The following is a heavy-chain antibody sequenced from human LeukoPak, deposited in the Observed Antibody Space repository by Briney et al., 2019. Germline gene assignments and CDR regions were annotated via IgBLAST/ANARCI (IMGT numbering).Heavy chain of an antibody. Sequence: GGSLRLSCAASGFTFDDYAMHWVRHAPGKGLEWVSGISWNSGSIGYADSVKGRFTISRDNAKNSLYLQMNSLRAEDTALYYCAKDRGRGYSYGYEIGDYWGQGTLVTVSS. CDR2: ISWNSGSI. J-gene: IGHJ4*02. CDR1: GFTFDDYA. CDR3: AKDRGRGYSYGYEIGDY. V-gene: IGHV3-9*01. D-gene: IGHD5-18*01.